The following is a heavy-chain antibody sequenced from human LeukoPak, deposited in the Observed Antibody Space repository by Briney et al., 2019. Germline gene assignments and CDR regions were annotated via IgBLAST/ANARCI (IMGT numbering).Heavy chain of an antibody. CDR2: IYPGDSDT. Sequence: GESLKISCKVSGYNFISYWIAWVRQMPEKGLEWMGIIYPGDSDTRYSSSFQGQVTISGDKSISTAYLQWSNLKASDSAIYYCTRQASYGYTEFDYWGQGTLVTVSS. J-gene: IGHJ4*02. D-gene: IGHD5-24*01. V-gene: IGHV5-51*01. CDR1: GYNFISYW. CDR3: TRQASYGYTEFDY.